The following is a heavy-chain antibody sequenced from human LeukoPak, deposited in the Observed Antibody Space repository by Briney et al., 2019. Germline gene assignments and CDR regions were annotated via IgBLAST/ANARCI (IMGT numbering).Heavy chain of an antibody. Sequence: SETLSLTCTVSGGSISSYYWSWIRQPPGKGLEWIGYIYYSGSTNYNPSLKSRVTISVDTSKNQFSLKLSSVTAADTAVYYCARHELSCYGSGAYYYYYGMDVWGQGTTVTVSS. CDR3: ARHELSCYGSGAYYYYYGMDV. J-gene: IGHJ6*02. CDR1: GGSISSYY. D-gene: IGHD3-10*01. CDR2: IYYSGST. V-gene: IGHV4-59*08.